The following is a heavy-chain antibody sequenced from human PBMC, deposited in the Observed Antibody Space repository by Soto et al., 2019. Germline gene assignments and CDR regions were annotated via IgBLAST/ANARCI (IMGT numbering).Heavy chain of an antibody. CDR2: INSDGSST. V-gene: IGHV3-74*01. Sequence: PGGSLRLSCAASGFTFSSYWMHWVRQAPGKGLVWVSRINSDGSSTSYADSVKGRFTISRDNAKNTLYLQMNSLRAEDTAVYYCARDHPNYYDSSNFDYWGQGTLVTVSS. CDR3: ARDHPNYYDSSNFDY. CDR1: GFTFSSYW. J-gene: IGHJ4*02. D-gene: IGHD3-22*01.